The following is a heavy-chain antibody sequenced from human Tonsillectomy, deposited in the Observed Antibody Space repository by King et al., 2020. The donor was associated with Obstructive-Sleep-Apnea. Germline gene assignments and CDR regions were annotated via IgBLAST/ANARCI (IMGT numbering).Heavy chain of an antibody. D-gene: IGHD5-12*01. V-gene: IGHV3-30*04. CDR1: GFTFSNYD. CDR3: ARDLLQYSGYDSVP. CDR2: ISDDGSYK. J-gene: IGHJ5*02. Sequence: VQLVESGGGVVQPGRSLRLSCAASGFTFSNYDMHWVRQAPGKGLEWVAVISDDGSYKFYPDSLKGRFTISRDNSKNTLYLQMNSLRAEDTAVYYCARDLLQYSGYDSVPWGQGPLITVSS.